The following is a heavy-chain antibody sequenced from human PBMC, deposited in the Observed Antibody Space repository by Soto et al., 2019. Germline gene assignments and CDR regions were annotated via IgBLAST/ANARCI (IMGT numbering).Heavy chain of an antibody. CDR3: ASFEYSGSSDAFDI. D-gene: IGHD6-6*01. J-gene: IGHJ3*02. Sequence: ASVKVSCKASGYTFTGYYMHWVRQAPGQGLEWMGWINPNTGGTNYAQKFQGRVTMTRYTSISTAYMALSRLRSDDTAVYFCASFEYSGSSDAFDIWGQGTLVTVSS. CDR2: INPNTGGT. V-gene: IGHV1-2*02. CDR1: GYTFTGYY.